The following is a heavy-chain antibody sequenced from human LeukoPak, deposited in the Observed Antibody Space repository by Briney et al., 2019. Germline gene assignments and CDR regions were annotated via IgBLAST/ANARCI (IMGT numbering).Heavy chain of an antibody. CDR1: VGSISSGRYY. CDR3: ARVDTGD. V-gene: IGHV4-61*02. CDR2: IYTSGST. Sequence: SETLSLTCTVSVGSISSGRYYWSWIRQPAGKGLEWIGRIYTSGSTQYNPSLKSRVTISLDTSKNQFSLKLSSVTAADTAVYYCARVDTGDWGQGTLVTVSS. D-gene: IGHD7-27*01. J-gene: IGHJ4*02.